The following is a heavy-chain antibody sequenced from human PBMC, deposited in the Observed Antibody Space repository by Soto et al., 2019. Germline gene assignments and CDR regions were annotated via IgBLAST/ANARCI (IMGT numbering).Heavy chain of an antibody. D-gene: IGHD6-6*01. CDR1: GFTFSSYW. CDR2: IKQDGSEK. V-gene: IGHV3-7*05. CDR3: AREIIAARFHYYGMDV. J-gene: IGHJ6*02. Sequence: GGSLRLSCAASGFTFSSYWMSWVRQAPGKGLEWVANIKQDGSEKYYVDSVKGRFTISRDNAKNSLYLQMNSLRAEDTAVYYCAREIIAARFHYYGMDVWGQGTTVTVSS.